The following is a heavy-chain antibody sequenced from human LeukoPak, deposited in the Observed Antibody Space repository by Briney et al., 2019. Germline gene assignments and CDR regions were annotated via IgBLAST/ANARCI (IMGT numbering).Heavy chain of an antibody. J-gene: IGHJ4*02. CDR1: GFTFSRFG. V-gene: IGHV3-23*01. CDR3: ARNGEYYDYVWGSYRYGYFDY. CDR2: FDGNADGT. D-gene: IGHD3-16*02. Sequence: PGGFLRLSCVTSGFTFSRFGMTWVRQPPGKGLEWVASFDGNADGTYYADSVKGRCTISRDNSKNTLYLQMNSLRAEDTAVYYYARNGEYYDYVWGSYRYGYFDYWGQGTLVTVSS.